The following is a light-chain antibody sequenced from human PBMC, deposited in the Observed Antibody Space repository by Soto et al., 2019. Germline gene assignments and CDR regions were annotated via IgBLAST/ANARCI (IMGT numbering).Light chain of an antibody. J-gene: IGKJ4*01. CDR1: QSLLHSNGYNY. Sequence: DIVMTQSPLSLPVTPGEPASISCRSSQSLLHSNGYNYLDWYLQKPGQSPQLLIYLGSNRASGVPDRFSGSGAGTDFTLKISRVEAVDVGVYYCMPALQTPAFGGGTMVEIK. V-gene: IGKV2-28*01. CDR2: LGS. CDR3: MPALQTPA.